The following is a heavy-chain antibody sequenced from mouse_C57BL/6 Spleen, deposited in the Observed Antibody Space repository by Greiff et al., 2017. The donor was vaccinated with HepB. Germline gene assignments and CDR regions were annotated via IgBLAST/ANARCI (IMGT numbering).Heavy chain of an antibody. D-gene: IGHD1-1*01. CDR3: ARHYYGSRGYFDV. CDR1: GFTFSSYT. CDR2: ISGGGNT. J-gene: IGHJ1*03. V-gene: IGHV5-9*01. Sequence: EVKLQESGGGLVKPGGSLKLSCAASGFTFSSYTMSWVRQTPEKRLEWVATISGGGNTYYPDSVKGRFTISRDNAKNTLYLQMSSLRSEDTALYYCARHYYGSRGYFDVWGTGTTVTVSS.